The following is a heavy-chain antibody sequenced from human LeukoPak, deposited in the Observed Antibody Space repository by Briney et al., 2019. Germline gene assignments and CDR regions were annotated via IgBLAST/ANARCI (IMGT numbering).Heavy chain of an antibody. CDR3: AKTIFGVTHAFDI. CDR2: VSDSGNSP. V-gene: IGHV3-23*01. D-gene: IGHD3-3*01. J-gene: IGHJ3*02. CDR1: GFTFSSXA. Sequence: XGSMXLSWAAAGFTFSSXAMSWVRXAAGRXRGWVSAVSDSGNSPFHADSVRGRFTISIDNSKNTVHLQIDSLRAEDTAVYYCAKTIFGVTHAFDIWGQGTMVTVSS.